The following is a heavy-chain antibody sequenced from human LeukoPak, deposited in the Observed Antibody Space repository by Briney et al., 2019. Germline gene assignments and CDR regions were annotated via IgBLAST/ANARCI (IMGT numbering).Heavy chain of an antibody. CDR2: ISWNSGSI. J-gene: IGHJ3*02. D-gene: IGHD4-23*01. V-gene: IGHV3-9*01. CDR3: AKDTGLGYGGNSGAFDI. Sequence: PGGSLRLSCAASGFTFNTYAMSWVRQAPGKGLEWVSGISWNSGSIGYEDSVKGRFTISRDNAKNSLYLQMNSLRAEDTALYYCAKDTGLGYGGNSGAFDIWGQGTMVTVSS. CDR1: GFTFNTYA.